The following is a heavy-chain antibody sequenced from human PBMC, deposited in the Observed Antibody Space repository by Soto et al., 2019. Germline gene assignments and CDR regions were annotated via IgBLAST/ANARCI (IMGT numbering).Heavy chain of an antibody. CDR3: ARDVDADFRTDFDY. J-gene: IGHJ4*02. Sequence: SVKVSCKASGFTFTSSAVQWVRQARGQRLEWIGWIVVGSGNTNYAQKFQERVTITRDMSTSTAYMELSSLRSEDTAVYYCARDVDADFRTDFDYWGRGTLVTVSS. D-gene: IGHD4-17*01. CDR1: GFTFTSSA. V-gene: IGHV1-58*01. CDR2: IVVGSGNT.